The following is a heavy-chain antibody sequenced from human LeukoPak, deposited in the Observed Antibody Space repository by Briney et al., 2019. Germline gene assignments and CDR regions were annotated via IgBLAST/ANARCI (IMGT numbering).Heavy chain of an antibody. CDR1: GYTFTSYD. CDR3: ARVPDYHDSSGYTYAVHI. V-gene: IGHV1-8*01. D-gene: IGHD3-22*01. CDR2: MNPNSGNT. J-gene: IGHJ3*02. Sequence: GASVKVSCKASGYTFTSYDINWLRQATRQGLEWMGWMNPNSGNTGYAQKFQVRVTMTRNTSITTGYMELSRLRSEDGAVYYCARVPDYHDSSGYTYAVHIWGQGTKVTLSS.